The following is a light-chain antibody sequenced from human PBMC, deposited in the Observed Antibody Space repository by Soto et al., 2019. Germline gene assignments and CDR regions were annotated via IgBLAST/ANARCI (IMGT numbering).Light chain of an antibody. CDR3: QQTYSTPRT. Sequence: DIQMTQSPSSLSASVGDRVTITCRASQSISSYSTWYQQKPGKPPKLLIYAVSSFQSGVPSRFSGSGSGTDFSLTITSLQPEDFATYYCQQTYSTPRTFGQGTKVEIK. V-gene: IGKV1-39*01. CDR1: QSISSY. J-gene: IGKJ1*01. CDR2: AVS.